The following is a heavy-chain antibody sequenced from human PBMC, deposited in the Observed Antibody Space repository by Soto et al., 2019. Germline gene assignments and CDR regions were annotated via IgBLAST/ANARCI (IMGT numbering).Heavy chain of an antibody. CDR2: ISSSSSYI. D-gene: IGHD2-2*01. CDR3: ARDGVVVPAAIPYYGMDV. V-gene: IGHV3-21*01. CDR1: GFTFSSYS. J-gene: IGHJ6*02. Sequence: EVQLVESGGGLVKPGGSLRLSCAASGFTFSSYSMNWVRQAPGKGLEWVSSISSSSSYIYYADSVKGRFTISRENAKNSLYLQMNRLRAEDTAVYYCARDGVVVPAAIPYYGMDVWGQGTTVTVS.